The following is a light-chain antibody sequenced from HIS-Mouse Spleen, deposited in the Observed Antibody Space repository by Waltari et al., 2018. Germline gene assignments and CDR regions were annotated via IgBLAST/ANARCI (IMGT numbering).Light chain of an antibody. V-gene: IGKV2-30*01. CDR1: QSLVYSDGNTY. CDR2: KVS. J-gene: IGKJ2*01. CDR3: MQGTHPYT. Sequence: DVVMTQSPLSLPVTLGQPASIACSSSQSLVYSDGNTYLNWFQQRQGQSPRRLIYKVSNRDSGVPDRFSGSGSGTDFTLKISRVEADDVGVYYCMQGTHPYTFGQETKLEIK.